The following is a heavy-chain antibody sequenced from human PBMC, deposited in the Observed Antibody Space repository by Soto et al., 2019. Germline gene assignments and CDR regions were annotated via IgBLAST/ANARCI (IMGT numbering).Heavy chain of an antibody. CDR1: GYSISSGYH. V-gene: IGHV4-38-2*02. J-gene: IGHJ5*02. D-gene: IGHD2-15*01. CDR2: FHYSGNT. CDR3: ARQDRVVAEGRWFDP. Sequence: SETLSLTCTVSGYSISSGYHWAWIRQPPGKGLEWLGSFHYSGNTYYNPSLKNRPTISVDKSTSHCSLNLSSVTAADTAVYYCARQDRVVAEGRWFDPWGQGTLVTVSS.